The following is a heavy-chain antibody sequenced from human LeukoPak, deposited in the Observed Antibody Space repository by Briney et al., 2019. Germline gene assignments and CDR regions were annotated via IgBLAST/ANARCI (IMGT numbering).Heavy chain of an antibody. J-gene: IGHJ1*01. V-gene: IGHV3-30-3*01. CDR1: GFTFSSYA. CDR3: ARGMTTVTTVHFQH. CDR2: ISSDGTYK. D-gene: IGHD4-17*01. Sequence: PGKSLRLSCVASGFTFSSYAMHWVRQAPGKGLEWVAVISSDGTYKQYVDSVKGRFTISRDNSKDTLYLEMNSLRGEDTAVYYCARGMTTVTTVHFQHWGQGTLVTVSS.